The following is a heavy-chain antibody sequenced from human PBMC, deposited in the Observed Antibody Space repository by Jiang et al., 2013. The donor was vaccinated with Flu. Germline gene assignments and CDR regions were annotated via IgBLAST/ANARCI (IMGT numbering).Heavy chain of an antibody. CDR1: GYNFNSYW. V-gene: IGHV5-51*04. CDR3: AGSRGYYYGFHD. CDR2: IYPDDSDT. J-gene: IGHJ4*02. Sequence: LKISCQASGYNFNSYWIGWVRQMPGKGLEWMGIIYPDDSDTRYSPSFQGQVTVSADKPISTAYLEWSSLKASDTATYYCAGSRGYYYGFHDWGQGTLVIVSS. D-gene: IGHD3-22*01.